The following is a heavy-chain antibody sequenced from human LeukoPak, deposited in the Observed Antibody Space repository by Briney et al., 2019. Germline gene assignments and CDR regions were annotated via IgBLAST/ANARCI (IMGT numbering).Heavy chain of an antibody. Sequence: SETLSLTCAVYGGSFSGYYWSWIRQPPGKGLEWIGEINHSGSTNYNPSLKSRVTVSVDTSKNQFSLKLSSVTAADTAVYYCARERYPHYDFWSGYGKGWFDPWGQGTLVTVSS. CDR1: GGSFSGYY. J-gene: IGHJ5*02. V-gene: IGHV4-34*01. CDR2: INHSGST. CDR3: ARERYPHYDFWSGYGKGWFDP. D-gene: IGHD3-3*01.